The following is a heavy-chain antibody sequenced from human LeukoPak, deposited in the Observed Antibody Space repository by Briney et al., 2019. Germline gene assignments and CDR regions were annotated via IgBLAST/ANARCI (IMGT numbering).Heavy chain of an antibody. CDR1: GFTVSSNY. V-gene: IGHV3-53*01. J-gene: IGHJ3*02. Sequence: PGGSLRLSCAASGFTVSSNYMSWVRQAPGKGLEWVSVIYSGGSTYYADSVKGRFTISRDNAKNSLYLQMNSLRAEDTAVYYCARGNYSITMVRGWEAFDIWGQGTMVTVSS. D-gene: IGHD3-10*01. CDR3: ARGNYSITMVRGWEAFDI. CDR2: IYSGGST.